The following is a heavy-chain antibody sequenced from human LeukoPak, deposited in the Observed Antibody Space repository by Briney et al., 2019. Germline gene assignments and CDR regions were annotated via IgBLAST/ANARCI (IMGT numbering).Heavy chain of an antibody. Sequence: ASVKVSCMVSGYTLTELSMHWVRQAPGKGLEWIGGFDPEDGETIYAQKFQGRVTMTEDTSTDTAYMELSSLRSEDTAVYYCATDLGGSGSYYNTFDYWGQGTLVTVSS. V-gene: IGHV1-24*01. CDR3: ATDLGGSGSYYNTFDY. J-gene: IGHJ4*02. CDR1: GYTLTELS. D-gene: IGHD3-10*01. CDR2: FDPEDGET.